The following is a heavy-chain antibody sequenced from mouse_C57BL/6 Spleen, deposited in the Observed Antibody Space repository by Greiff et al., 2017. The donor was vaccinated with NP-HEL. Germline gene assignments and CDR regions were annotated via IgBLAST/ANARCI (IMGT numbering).Heavy chain of an antibody. CDR1: GYTFTGYW. D-gene: IGHD1-1*01. V-gene: IGHV1-9*01. Sequence: VQRVESGAELMKPGASVKLSCKATGYTFTGYWIEWVKQRPGHGLEWIGEILPGSGSTNYNEKFKGKATFTADTSSNTAYMQLSSLTTEDSAIYYCARFGTTVVAKDWYFDVWGTGTTVTVSS. CDR2: ILPGSGST. CDR3: ARFGTTVVAKDWYFDV. J-gene: IGHJ1*03.